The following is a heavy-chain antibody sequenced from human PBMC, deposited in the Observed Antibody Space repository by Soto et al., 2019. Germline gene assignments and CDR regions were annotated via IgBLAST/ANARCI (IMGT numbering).Heavy chain of an antibody. CDR2: IDSSSSYI. CDR1: GFIFSNYS. CDR3: ASQGHGGTYYYYYYIDV. Sequence: EVQLVESGGGLVKPGGSLRLSCAASGFIFSNYSMYWVRQAPGKGLEWVSFIDSSSSYIYYADSVKGRFTISRDNAKTSLYLQMHSLRAEDTAVYYCASQGHGGTYYYYYYIDVWGKGTTVTVSS. D-gene: IGHD1-26*01. V-gene: IGHV3-21*01. J-gene: IGHJ6*03.